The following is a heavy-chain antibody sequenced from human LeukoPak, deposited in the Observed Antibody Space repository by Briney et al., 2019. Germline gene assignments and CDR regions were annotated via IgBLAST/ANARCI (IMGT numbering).Heavy chain of an antibody. CDR3: ARPVYYDSSGYYDY. CDR1: GGSFSGYY. Sequence: SETLSLTCAVYGGSFSGYYWSWIRQPPGKGLEWIGEINHSGSTNYNPPLKSRVTISVDTSKNQFSLKLSSVTAADTAVYYCARPVYYDSSGYYDYWGQGTLVTVSS. CDR2: INHSGST. V-gene: IGHV4-34*01. D-gene: IGHD3-22*01. J-gene: IGHJ4*02.